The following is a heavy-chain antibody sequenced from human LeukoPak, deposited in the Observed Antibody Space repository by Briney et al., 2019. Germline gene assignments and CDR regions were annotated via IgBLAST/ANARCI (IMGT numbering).Heavy chain of an antibody. CDR3: AKHDIIAALHYYYMDV. Sequence: GGSLRLSCAASGFTLSSYAMSWVRQAPGKGLEWVSAISGSGGSTYYADSVKGRFTISRDNSKNTLYLQMNSLRAEDTAVYYCAKHDIIAALHYYYMDVWGKGTTVTVSS. J-gene: IGHJ6*03. D-gene: IGHD6-13*01. CDR2: ISGSGGST. V-gene: IGHV3-23*01. CDR1: GFTLSSYA.